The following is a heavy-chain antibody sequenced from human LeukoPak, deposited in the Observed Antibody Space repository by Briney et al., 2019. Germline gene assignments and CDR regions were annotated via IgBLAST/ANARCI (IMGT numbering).Heavy chain of an antibody. Sequence: GGSLRPSCAASGFTFSSYAMSWVRQAPGKGLEWVSAISGSGGSTYYADSVKGRFTISRDNSKNTLYLQMNSLRAEDTAVYYCAKDHIWRFTMVRGVTFDYWGQGTLVTVSS. J-gene: IGHJ4*02. CDR2: ISGSGGST. CDR1: GFTFSSYA. CDR3: AKDHIWRFTMVRGVTFDY. D-gene: IGHD3-10*01. V-gene: IGHV3-23*01.